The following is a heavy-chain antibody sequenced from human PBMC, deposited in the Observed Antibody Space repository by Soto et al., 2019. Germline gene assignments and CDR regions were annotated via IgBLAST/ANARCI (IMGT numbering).Heavy chain of an antibody. D-gene: IGHD4-17*01. CDR1: GFTFSSYG. Sequence: GGSLRLSCAASGFTFSSYGMHWVRQAPGKGLEWVSALSASGDDTYYADSVKGRFTISRDNSMNAVYLQMHSLRIEDTAVYYCAHPRGYGVFDAYDIWGQGTMVTVSS. CDR3: AHPRGYGVFDAYDI. V-gene: IGHV3-23*01. CDR2: LSASGDDT. J-gene: IGHJ3*02.